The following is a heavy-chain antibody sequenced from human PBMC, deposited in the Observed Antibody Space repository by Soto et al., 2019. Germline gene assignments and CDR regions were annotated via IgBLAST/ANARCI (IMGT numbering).Heavy chain of an antibody. V-gene: IGHV3-23*01. CDR1: GFTFSSYS. CDR2: ISGSGGDT. CDR3: AKMGYCISTSCFTYFDY. D-gene: IGHD2-2*02. J-gene: IGHJ4*02. Sequence: GGSLRLSCAACGFTFSSYSMNWVRQAPGKGLEWVSSISGSGGDTYYTDSVKGRFTISRDNYKNTLYLQMNSLRAEDTAAYYCAKMGYCISTSCFTYFDYWGQGSLVTVSS.